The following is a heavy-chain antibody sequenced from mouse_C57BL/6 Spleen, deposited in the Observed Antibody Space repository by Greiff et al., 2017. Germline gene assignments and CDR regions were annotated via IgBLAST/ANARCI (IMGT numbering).Heavy chain of an antibody. CDR3: ARGGDGNYVYY. V-gene: IGHV1-69*01. CDR1: GYTFTSYW. CDR2: IDPSDSYT. D-gene: IGHD2-1*01. J-gene: IGHJ2*01. Sequence: QVQLQQPGAELVMPGASVKLSCKASGYTFTSYWMHWVKQRPGQGLEWIGEIDPSDSYTNYNQKFKGKSTLTVDKSSSTADMQLSSLTSEDSAVYYCARGGDGNYVYYWGQGTTLTVSS.